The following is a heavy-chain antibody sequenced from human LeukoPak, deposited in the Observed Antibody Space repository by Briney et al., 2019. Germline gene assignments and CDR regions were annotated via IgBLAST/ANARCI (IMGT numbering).Heavy chain of an antibody. V-gene: IGHV1-18*01. Sequence: GASVKVSCKASGYTFTSYGISWVRQAPGQGLEWMGWISAYNGNTNYAQKLQGRITMTTDTSTSTAYMELRSLRSDDTAVYYCARDVVSVVTPLSVDYWGQGTLVTVSS. D-gene: IGHD4-23*01. J-gene: IGHJ4*02. CDR3: ARDVVSVVTPLSVDY. CDR1: GYTFTSYG. CDR2: ISAYNGNT.